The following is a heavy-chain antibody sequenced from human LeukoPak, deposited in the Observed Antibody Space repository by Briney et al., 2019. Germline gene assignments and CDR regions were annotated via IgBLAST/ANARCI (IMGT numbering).Heavy chain of an antibody. J-gene: IGHJ4*02. CDR1: GFTFNNAW. Sequence: GGSLRLSCAASGFTFNNAWMNWVRQAPGKGLEWVGRIKSKTDGGTTDSVIPVKGRFTISRDDSRNMLYLQMNSLKTEDTAVYYCTTSPTKYDFWSGPIDYWGQGTLVTVSS. CDR2: IKSKTDGGTT. V-gene: IGHV3-15*07. D-gene: IGHD3-3*01. CDR3: TTSPTKYDFWSGPIDY.